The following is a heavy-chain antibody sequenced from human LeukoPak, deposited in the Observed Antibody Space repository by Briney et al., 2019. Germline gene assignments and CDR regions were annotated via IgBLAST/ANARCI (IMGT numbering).Heavy chain of an antibody. CDR1: GGSFSGYY. D-gene: IGHD3-10*01. CDR3: ATLAYGSGDPTGAFDI. CDR2: INHSGST. J-gene: IGHJ3*02. V-gene: IGHV4-34*01. Sequence: SETLSLTCAVYGGSFSGYYWSWIRQPPGKGLEWIGEINHSGSTNYNPSLKSRVTISVDTSKNQFSLKLSSVTAADTAVYYCATLAYGSGDPTGAFDIWGQGTMVTVSS.